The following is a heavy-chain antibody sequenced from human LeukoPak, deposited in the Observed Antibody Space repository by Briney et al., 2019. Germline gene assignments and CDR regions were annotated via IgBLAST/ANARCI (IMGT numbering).Heavy chain of an antibody. CDR1: GLTFDDYA. CDR2: ISWNSGSI. Sequence: GGSLRLSCAASGLTFDDYAMHWVRQAPGKGLEWVSGISWNSGSIGYADSVKGRFTISRDNAKNSLYLQMNSLRAEDTALYYCATKDYGGQGTLAPVSS. V-gene: IGHV3-9*01. CDR3: ATKDY. J-gene: IGHJ4*02.